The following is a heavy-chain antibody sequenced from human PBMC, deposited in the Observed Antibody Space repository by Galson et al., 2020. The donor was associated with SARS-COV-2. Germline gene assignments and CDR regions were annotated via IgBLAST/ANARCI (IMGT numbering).Heavy chain of an antibody. J-gene: IGHJ4*02. Sequence: ASVKVSCKASGYTFTSYGISWVRQAPGQGLEWMGWISAYNGNTNYAQKLQGRVTMTTDTSTSTAYMELRSLRSDDTAVYYCARARGYDYVWGSYRYYYDSSGYYYFDYWGQGTLVTVSS. CDR2: ISAYNGNT. D-gene: IGHD3-16*02. V-gene: IGHV1-18*01. CDR3: ARARGYDYVWGSYRYYYDSSGYYYFDY. CDR1: GYTFTSYG.